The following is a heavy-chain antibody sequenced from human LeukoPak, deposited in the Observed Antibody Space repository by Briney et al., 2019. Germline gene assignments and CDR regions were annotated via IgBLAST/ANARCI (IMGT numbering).Heavy chain of an antibody. CDR1: GGSISSSNW. CDR2: IYHSGST. D-gene: IGHD6-13*01. V-gene: IGHV4-4*02. J-gene: IGHJ4*02. CDR3: ARMGAGTAAAGYYFDY. Sequence: TPSETLSLTCAVSGGSISSSNWWSWVRQPPGKGLEWIGKIYHSGSTNYNPSLKSRVTISVDKSKNQFSLKLSSVTAADTAVYYCARMGAGTAAAGYYFDYWGQGTLVTVSS.